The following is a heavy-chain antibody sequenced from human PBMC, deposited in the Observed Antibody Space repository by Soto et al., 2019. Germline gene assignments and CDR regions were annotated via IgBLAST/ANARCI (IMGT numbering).Heavy chain of an antibody. CDR3: ARDGGSYYYYFDY. Sequence: SETLSLTCTVSGGSISSYYWSWIRQPPGKGLEWIGYIYYSGSTNYNPSLKSRVTISVDTSKNQFSLKLSSVTAADTAVYYCARDGGSYYYYFDYWGQGTLVTVSS. D-gene: IGHD1-26*01. CDR2: IYYSGST. V-gene: IGHV4-59*01. J-gene: IGHJ4*02. CDR1: GGSISSYY.